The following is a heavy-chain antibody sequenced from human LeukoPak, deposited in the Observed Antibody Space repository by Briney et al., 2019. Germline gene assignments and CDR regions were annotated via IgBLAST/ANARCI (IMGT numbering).Heavy chain of an antibody. Sequence: GGSLRLSCAASGFTFNNYAMSWVSQAPGKGLKWVSVIRGSGTTIYYADSVKGRFTIFRDNSKDTLYLQMNSMEAEDTAVYYCAPTTMAPAYFDPWGPGTLVTVSS. CDR2: IRGSGTTI. CDR3: APTTMAPAYFDP. J-gene: IGHJ5*02. V-gene: IGHV3-23*01. CDR1: GFTFNNYA. D-gene: IGHD4-23*01.